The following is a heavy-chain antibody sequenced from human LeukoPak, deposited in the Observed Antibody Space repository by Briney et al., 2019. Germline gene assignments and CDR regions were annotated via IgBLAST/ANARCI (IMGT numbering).Heavy chain of an antibody. D-gene: IGHD1-26*01. CDR3: ATGGYNGSYYDY. CDR1: VFPYSIYC. V-gene: IGHV3-7*04. J-gene: IGHJ4*02. Sequence: PGGTLRLFCAPSVFPYSIYCVMGVPQAPGRGREWVANKRKEGKEKYYVDSVKGRSTTYSDKARQTQYLKINSLRAEDTAVDYCATGGYNGSYYDYWGQGTLVTVSS. CDR2: KRKEGKEK.